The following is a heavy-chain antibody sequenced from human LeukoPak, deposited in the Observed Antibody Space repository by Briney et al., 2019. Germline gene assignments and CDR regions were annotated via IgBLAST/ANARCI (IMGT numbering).Heavy chain of an antibody. CDR3: AKVRDLSGYYSF. V-gene: IGHV3-30*18. CDR2: KSYDGSD. CDR1: GFTFSSHG. D-gene: IGHD3-3*01. Sequence: GGSLRLSCVASGFTFSSHGMHWIRQAPGKGLEWVAMKSYDGSDNYADSVKGRFTTSRDNSRNTLYLQMNSLRAEDTAVYFCAKVRDLSGYYSFWGQGTLVTVSS. J-gene: IGHJ4*02.